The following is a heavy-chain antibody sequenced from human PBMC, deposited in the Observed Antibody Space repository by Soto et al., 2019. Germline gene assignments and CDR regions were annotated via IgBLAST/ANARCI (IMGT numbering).Heavy chain of an antibody. V-gene: IGHV4-4*07. J-gene: IGHJ4*02. CDR1: GDSISRKY. Sequence: QVQLQESGPGLVKPSETLSLTCSVSGDSISRKYWSWLRQPAGGGLEWIGRNYTTGATNYNSSLRSGVSMSVDTSKNQFSLRLTSVTAADTAVYFCAMTVIAPSPYLDHWGQGLLVTVSS. D-gene: IGHD4-17*01. CDR2: NYTTGAT. CDR3: AMTVIAPSPYLDH.